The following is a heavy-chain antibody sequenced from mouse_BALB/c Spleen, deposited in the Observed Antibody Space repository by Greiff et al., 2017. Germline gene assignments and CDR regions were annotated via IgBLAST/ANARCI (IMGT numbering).Heavy chain of an antibody. CDR2: ISSGGSYT. Sequence: EVQLVESGGGLVKPGGSLKLSCAASGFTFSSYAMSWVRQSPEKRLEWVAEISSGGSYTYYPDTVTGRFTISRDNAKNTLYLEMSSLRSEDTAMYYCARDYGYDAWFAYWGQGTLVTVSA. D-gene: IGHD2-2*01. CDR3: ARDYGYDAWFAY. V-gene: IGHV5-9-4*01. CDR1: GFTFSSYA. J-gene: IGHJ3*01.